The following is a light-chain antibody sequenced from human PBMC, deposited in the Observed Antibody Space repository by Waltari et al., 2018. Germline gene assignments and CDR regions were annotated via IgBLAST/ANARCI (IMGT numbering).Light chain of an antibody. CDR3: QTWTAGIRV. CDR1: SGHSSYA. CDR2: LNSVGSH. J-gene: IGLJ2*01. Sequence: QPVLTQSPSASASLGASVKLTCTLSSGHSSYAIAWHQQQQGKAPRFLLRLNSVGSHIKGDGIPDSFSGSSSGAERYLTISNLQSEDEADYYCQTWTAGIRVFGGGTRLTVL. V-gene: IGLV4-69*01.